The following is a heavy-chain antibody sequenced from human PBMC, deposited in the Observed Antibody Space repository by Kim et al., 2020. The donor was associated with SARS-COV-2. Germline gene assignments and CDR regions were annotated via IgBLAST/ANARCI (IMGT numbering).Heavy chain of an antibody. J-gene: IGHJ4*02. CDR3: ASMTHRQQRGY. D-gene: IGHD6-13*01. V-gene: IGHV4-39*01. CDR2: IYYSGST. CDR1: GGSISSSSYY. Sequence: SETLSLTCTVSGGSISSSSYYWGWIRQPPGKGLEWIGSIYYSGSTYYNPSLKSRVTISVDTSKNQFSLKLSSVTAADTALYYCASMTHRQQRGYWGQGTLVTVSS.